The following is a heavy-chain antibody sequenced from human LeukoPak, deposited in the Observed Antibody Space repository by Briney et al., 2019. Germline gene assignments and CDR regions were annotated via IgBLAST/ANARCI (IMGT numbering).Heavy chain of an antibody. D-gene: IGHD4-11*01. CDR3: AKDPRGPARQYYFDY. CDR1: GFTFSSYG. J-gene: IGHJ4*02. V-gene: IGHV3-30*02. Sequence: GGSLRLSCAASGFTFSSYGMHWVRQAPGKGLEWVAFIRYDGSNKYYADSVKGRFTISRDNSKNTLYLQMNSLRAEDTAVYYCAKDPRGPARQYYFDYWGQGTLVTVSS. CDR2: IRYDGSNK.